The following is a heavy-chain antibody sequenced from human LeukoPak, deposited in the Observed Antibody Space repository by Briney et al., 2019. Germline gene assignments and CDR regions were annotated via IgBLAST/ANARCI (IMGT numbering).Heavy chain of an antibody. D-gene: IGHD6-19*01. CDR2: IYSGGST. CDR3: ARGQQWLDYFDY. CDR1: VFTVSSID. V-gene: IGHV3-53*01. J-gene: IGHJ4*02. Sequence: GGSLRLSCAASVFTVSSIDMSWVRQAPGKGLEGVSVIYSGGSTYDADSVHGRCTISRDNSQNTLYLQMNSLRAEDTAVYYCARGQQWLDYFDYWGQGTLVTVSS.